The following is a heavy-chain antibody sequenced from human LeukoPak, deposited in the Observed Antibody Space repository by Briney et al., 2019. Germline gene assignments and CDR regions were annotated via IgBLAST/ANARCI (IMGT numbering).Heavy chain of an antibody. CDR3: ARGRLQYYYFDY. D-gene: IGHD4-11*01. CDR2: INHSEST. CDR1: GGSFSSYY. V-gene: IGHV4-34*01. Sequence: PSETLSLTCAVYGGSFSSYYWNWIRHPPGNGLEWIGKINHSESTNYNPSLKSRVTISVDTSKNPYSLKLSSVTAADTAVYYCARGRLQYYYFDYWGQGTLVTVSS. J-gene: IGHJ4*02.